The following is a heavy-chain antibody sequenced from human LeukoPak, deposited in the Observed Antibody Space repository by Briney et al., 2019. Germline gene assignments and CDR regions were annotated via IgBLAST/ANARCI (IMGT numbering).Heavy chain of an antibody. J-gene: IGHJ4*02. Sequence: PSETLSLTCTVSGGSISSSSYYWGWIRQPPGKGLEWIGSIYYSGSTYYNPSLKSRVTISVDTSKNQFSLKLSSVTAADTAVYYCAREAITMIVVVIGDVGYFDYWGQGTLVTVSS. V-gene: IGHV4-39*07. CDR1: GGSISSSSYY. CDR3: AREAITMIVVVIGDVGYFDY. CDR2: IYYSGST. D-gene: IGHD3-22*01.